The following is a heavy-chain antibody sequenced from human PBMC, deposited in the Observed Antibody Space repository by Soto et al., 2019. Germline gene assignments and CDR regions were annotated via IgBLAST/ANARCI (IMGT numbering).Heavy chain of an antibody. V-gene: IGHV4-59*01. CDR3: ARARYQLLHPYYYGMDV. D-gene: IGHD2-2*01. Sequence: TSETLSLTCTVSGGSLSSYYWSLIRQSPGKGLEWIGYIHYSGSTKSNPSLKSRVTISVDTSRNQVSLKLSSVTAADSAVYFCARARYQLLHPYYYGMDVWXQGTTVTVSS. J-gene: IGHJ6*02. CDR1: GGSLSSYY. CDR2: IHYSGST.